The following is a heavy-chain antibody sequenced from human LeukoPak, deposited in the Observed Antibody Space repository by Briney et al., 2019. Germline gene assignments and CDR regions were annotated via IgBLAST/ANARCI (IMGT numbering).Heavy chain of an antibody. CDR2: INNIASHI. J-gene: IGHJ4*02. CDR1: GFTFSNSA. D-gene: IGHD2/OR15-2a*01. Sequence: GGSLRLSCAASGFTFSNSAMNWVRQAPGKGLEWVSSINNIASHIYYVDSVRGRFTISRDNAKNSVSLQMNNLRAEDTAVYYCTRDATQYLRYGYFDSWGQRILVTVSS. CDR3: TRDATQYLRYGYFDS. V-gene: IGHV3-21*01.